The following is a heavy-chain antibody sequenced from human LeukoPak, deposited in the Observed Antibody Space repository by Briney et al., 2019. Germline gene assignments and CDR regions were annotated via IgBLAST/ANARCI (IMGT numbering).Heavy chain of an antibody. J-gene: IGHJ4*02. V-gene: IGHV3-7*03. Sequence: GGSLRLSCAASGFTFSSYWMSWVRQAPGKGLEWVANIKQDGSEKYYVDSVKGRFTISRDNAKNSLYLQMNSLRSDDTAVYYCARRAGAYSHPYDYWGQGTLVTVSS. CDR2: IKQDGSEK. D-gene: IGHD4/OR15-4a*01. CDR1: GFTFSSYW. CDR3: ARRAGAYSHPYDY.